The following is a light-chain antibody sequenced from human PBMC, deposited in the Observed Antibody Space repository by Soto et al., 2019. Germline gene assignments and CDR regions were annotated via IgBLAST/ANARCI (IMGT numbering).Light chain of an antibody. CDR3: HHTYRDPGA. CDR1: QGIKNV. V-gene: IGKV1-6*01. J-gene: IGKJ1*01. CDR2: AAS. Sequence: IQMTQSPSALSGAVGDSSTVTWRASQGIKNVLAWFQQKTGKAPDLLIYAASTLQSGVPSRFSGSGSGTDFTLTISSLQPEDSATYYCHHTYRDPGAFGQGTKVDIK.